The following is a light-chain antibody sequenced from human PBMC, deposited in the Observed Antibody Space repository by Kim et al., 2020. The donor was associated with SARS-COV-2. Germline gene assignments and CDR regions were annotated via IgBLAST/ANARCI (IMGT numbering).Light chain of an antibody. V-gene: IGLV2-14*03. CDR1: SSVVGGYNY. Sequence: GQSIAISCTGTSSVVGGYNYVSWYQQHPGKAPNLMIYDVSNRPSGVSNRFSGSKSGNTASLTISGLQAEDEADYYCSSYTSSSTYVFGIGTKVTVL. CDR3: SSYTSSSTYV. CDR2: DVS. J-gene: IGLJ1*01.